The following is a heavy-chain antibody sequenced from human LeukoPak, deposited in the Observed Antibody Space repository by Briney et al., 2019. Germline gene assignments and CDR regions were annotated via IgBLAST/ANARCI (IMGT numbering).Heavy chain of an antibody. D-gene: IGHD1-26*01. Sequence: SETLSLTCTVTGGSIISDNHFWSWIRQHPGKDLEWLGYIHHSGWAFYRPSLESRHTISLDTSKHQFSLKLISVIGADTAVYYCAREVNRPTDADAFDIWGQGTMVTVSS. CDR2: IHHSGWA. V-gene: IGHV4-31*03. J-gene: IGHJ3*02. CDR1: GGSIISDNHF. CDR3: AREVNRPTDADAFDI.